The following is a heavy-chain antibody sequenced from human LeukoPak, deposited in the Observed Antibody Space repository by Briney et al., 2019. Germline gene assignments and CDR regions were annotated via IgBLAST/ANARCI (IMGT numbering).Heavy chain of an antibody. J-gene: IGHJ6*03. CDR3: ARLLWFGELLFSDYYYMDV. CDR2: INPNSGGT. Sequence: ASVKVSCKASGYTFTGYYMHWVRQALGQGLEWMGRINPNSGGTNYAQKFQGRVTMTRDTSISTAYMELSRLRSDDTAVYYCARLLWFGELLFSDYYYMDVWGKGTTVTVSS. D-gene: IGHD3-10*01. CDR1: GYTFTGYY. V-gene: IGHV1-2*06.